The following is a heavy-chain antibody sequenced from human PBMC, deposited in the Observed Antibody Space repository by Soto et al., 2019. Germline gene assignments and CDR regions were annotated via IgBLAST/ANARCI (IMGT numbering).Heavy chain of an antibody. CDR1: GLTLVLSA. CDR3: AKDRGIIVKAGDAFDV. CDR2: ISDSGDRT. D-gene: IGHD3-16*02. Sequence: EVQLMESGGGWVKLGGSLRLSCASSGLTLVLSAVNWFRQPQGKGLEGFSYISDSGDRTYYADSVKGRFTISRDRSKNTVSLQMDSLRAEDTAVYYCAKDRGIIVKAGDAFDVWGQGTKVTVSS. V-gene: IGHV3-23*01. J-gene: IGHJ3*01.